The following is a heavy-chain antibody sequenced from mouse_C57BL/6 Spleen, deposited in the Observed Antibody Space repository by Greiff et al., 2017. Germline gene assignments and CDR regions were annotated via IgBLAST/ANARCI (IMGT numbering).Heavy chain of an antibody. Sequence: EVHLVESGGGLVKPGGSLKLSCAASGFTFSSYAMSWVRQTPEKRLEWVATISDGGSYTYYPDNVKGRFTISRDNAKNNLYLQMSHLRSEDTAMYYCAGVEEGYDYDPYYFDYWGQGTTLTVSS. J-gene: IGHJ2*01. V-gene: IGHV5-4*01. CDR1: GFTFSSYA. CDR3: AGVEEGYDYDPYYFDY. CDR2: ISDGGSYT. D-gene: IGHD2-4*01.